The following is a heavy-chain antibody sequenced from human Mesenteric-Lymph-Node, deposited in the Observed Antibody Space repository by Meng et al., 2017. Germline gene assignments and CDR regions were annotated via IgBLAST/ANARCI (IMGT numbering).Heavy chain of an antibody. CDR1: GFTCSSYC. CDR3: VRDKDGYNY. Sequence: LVVSGGGLVLAWRSLKPSFAGSGFTCSSYCMHWVRQAPGKGLVWVSRITPDGRSTSYADSVKGRFTISRDSAKNTLYLQMNSLRAEDTAVYYCVRDKDGYNYWGQGTLVTVSS. V-gene: IGHV3-74*01. CDR2: ITPDGRST. J-gene: IGHJ4*02. D-gene: IGHD5-24*01.